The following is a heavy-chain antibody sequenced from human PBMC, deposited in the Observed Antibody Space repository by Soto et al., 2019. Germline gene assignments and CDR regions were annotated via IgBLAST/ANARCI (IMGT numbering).Heavy chain of an antibody. J-gene: IGHJ4*02. CDR3: ARVYSGSYSDY. D-gene: IGHD1-26*01. CDR2: IFHSGST. CDR1: GGSIRSNNW. Sequence: SETLSLTCAVSGGSIRSNNWWSWVRQPPGKGLEWIGEIFHSGSTNYNPSLKTRVTTSVDKSKNQFSLKLSSVTAADTAVYYCARVYSGSYSDYWGQGTLVTVSS. V-gene: IGHV4-4*02.